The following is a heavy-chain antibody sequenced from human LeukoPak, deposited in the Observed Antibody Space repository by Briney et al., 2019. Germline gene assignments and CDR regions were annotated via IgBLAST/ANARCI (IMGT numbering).Heavy chain of an antibody. J-gene: IGHJ4*02. CDR2: ISGSGSIT. Sequence: PGGSLRLSCAASGFTFSSFGMSWVRQAPGKGLEWVSTISGSGSITYYADSVKGRFTISRDNSKNTLFLQMNSLRAEDAAVYYCARDDYGETFDYWGQGTLVTVSS. CDR1: GFTFSSFG. V-gene: IGHV3-23*01. D-gene: IGHD4-17*01. CDR3: ARDDYGETFDY.